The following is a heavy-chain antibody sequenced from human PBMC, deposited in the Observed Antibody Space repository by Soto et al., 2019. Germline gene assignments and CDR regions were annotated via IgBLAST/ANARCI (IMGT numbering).Heavy chain of an antibody. D-gene: IGHD3-10*01. CDR2: INHLETT. J-gene: IGHJ4*02. V-gene: IGHV4-30-2*01. CDR1: GASITYGAYS. Sequence: QLQLHMSGSGLVKPSQTLSLTCTVSGASITYGAYSWSWIRQTPGKGLEWIWYINHLETTFYNPSFESRLTLSIDRTKNQFYLNLKSMSAADRAVYFCARGGGFDSFDYWGQGILVTVSS. CDR3: ARGGGFDSFDY.